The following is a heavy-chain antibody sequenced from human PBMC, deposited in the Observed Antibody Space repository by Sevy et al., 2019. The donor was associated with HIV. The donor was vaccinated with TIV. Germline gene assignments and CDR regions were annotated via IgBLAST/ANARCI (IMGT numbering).Heavy chain of an antibody. D-gene: IGHD4-17*01. CDR3: ARFNYGDYTAYFDF. CDR1: GFSLSTSGVG. Sequence: SGPTLVKPTQTLTLTCTFSGFSLSTSGVGVGWIRQPPGKALEWLTLIYWDDDKRYSPSLKSGLTITKDTSKSQVVLKMTNMDPVDTATYFCARFNYGDYTAYFDFWGQGTLVTVSS. V-gene: IGHV2-5*02. CDR2: IYWDDDK. J-gene: IGHJ4*02.